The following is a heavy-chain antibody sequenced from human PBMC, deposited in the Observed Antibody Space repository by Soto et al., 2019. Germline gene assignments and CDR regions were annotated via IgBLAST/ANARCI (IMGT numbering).Heavy chain of an antibody. V-gene: IGHV4-4*07. CDR2: IYTSGST. Sequence: PSETLSLTCTVAGGAISSYYWSWIRQPAGKGLEWIGRIYTSGSTNYNPSLKSRVTMSVDTSKNQFSLKLSSVTDAETALYYCARVRYYGGGYYYYGMDVWGQGPTVTVS. D-gene: IGHD4-17*01. CDR1: GGAISSYY. CDR3: ARVRYYGGGYYYYGMDV. J-gene: IGHJ6*02.